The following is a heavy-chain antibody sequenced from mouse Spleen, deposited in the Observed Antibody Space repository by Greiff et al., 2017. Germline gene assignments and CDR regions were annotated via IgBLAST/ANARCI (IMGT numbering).Heavy chain of an antibody. CDR1: GFAFSSYD. Sequence: EVHLVESGGGLVKPGGSLKLSCAASGFAFSSYDMSWVRQTPEKRLEWVAYISSGGGSTYYPDTVKGRFTISRDNAKNTLYLQMSSLKSEDTAMYYCARVYYGYYFDYWGQGTTLTVSS. J-gene: IGHJ2*01. D-gene: IGHD2-1*01. CDR3: ARVYYGYYFDY. CDR2: ISSGGGST. V-gene: IGHV5-12-1*01.